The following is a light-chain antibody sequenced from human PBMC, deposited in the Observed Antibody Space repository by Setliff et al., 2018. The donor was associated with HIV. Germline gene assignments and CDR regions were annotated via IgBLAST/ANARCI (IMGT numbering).Light chain of an antibody. V-gene: IGLV2-11*01. CDR1: SSDVGGYNY. Sequence: QSVLTQPRSVSGPPGQSVTISCTGTSSDVGGYNYVSWYQQHPGKAPKFMIYDVSKRPSGVPDRFSGSKSGNTASLTISGLQAEDEADYYCTSYSSNTTLGIFGTGTKVTVL. CDR3: TSYSSNTTLGI. J-gene: IGLJ1*01. CDR2: DVS.